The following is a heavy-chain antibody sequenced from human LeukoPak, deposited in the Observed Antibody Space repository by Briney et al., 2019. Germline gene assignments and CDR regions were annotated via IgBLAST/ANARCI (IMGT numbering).Heavy chain of an antibody. Sequence: ASVKVSCKASGYTFTGYYMHWVRQAPGQGLEWMGCINPNSGGTNYAQTFQGRVTMTRDTSISTAYMELSRLRSDDTAVFYCARDSASIAARRGEVPFGYWGQGTLVTVSS. CDR2: INPNSGGT. V-gene: IGHV1-2*02. CDR3: ARDSASIAARRGEVPFGY. CDR1: GYTFTGYY. J-gene: IGHJ4*02. D-gene: IGHD6-6*01.